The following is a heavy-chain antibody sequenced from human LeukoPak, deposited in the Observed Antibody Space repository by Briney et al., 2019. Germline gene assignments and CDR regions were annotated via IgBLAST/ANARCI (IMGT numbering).Heavy chain of an antibody. D-gene: IGHD5-18*01. CDR2: INPNSGGT. V-gene: IGHV1-2*02. CDR3: ARDGGYSYGIPSYWFDP. J-gene: IGHJ5*02. CDR1: GYTFTGYY. Sequence: ASVKVSCKASGYTFTGYYMHWVRQAPGQGLEWMGWINPNSGGTNYAQKFQGRVTMTRDTSISTAYMELSRLRSDDTAVYYCARDGGYSYGIPSYWFDPWGQGTLVTVSS.